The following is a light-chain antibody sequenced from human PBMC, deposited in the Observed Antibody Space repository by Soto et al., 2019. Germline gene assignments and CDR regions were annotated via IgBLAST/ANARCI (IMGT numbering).Light chain of an antibody. V-gene: IGKV1-39*01. Sequence: DIQMTQSPSSLSASVGDRVTIICRASQSISSYLNWYQQKPGKAPKLLIYAASSLQSGVPSRFSGSGSGTDFTLTISSLQPEDFATYYCQQSYSTPGITFGPGTKVDIK. J-gene: IGKJ3*01. CDR2: AAS. CDR3: QQSYSTPGIT. CDR1: QSISSY.